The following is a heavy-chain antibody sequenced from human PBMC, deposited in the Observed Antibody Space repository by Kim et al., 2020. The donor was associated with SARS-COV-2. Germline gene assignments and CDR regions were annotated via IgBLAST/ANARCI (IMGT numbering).Heavy chain of an antibody. CDR3: ARHPYYYYDSSGYPDY. D-gene: IGHD3-22*01. V-gene: IGHV4-39*01. Sequence: SLKSRVTISVDTSKNQFSLKLSSVTAADTAVYYCARHPYYYYDSSGYPDYWGQGTLVTVSS. J-gene: IGHJ4*02.